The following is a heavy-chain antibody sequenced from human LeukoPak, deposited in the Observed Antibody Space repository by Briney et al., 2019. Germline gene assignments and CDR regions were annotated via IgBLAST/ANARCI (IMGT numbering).Heavy chain of an antibody. J-gene: IGHJ4*02. CDR2: IKSKTDGGTT. CDR1: GFTFSNAW. CDR3: TTDLAYCGGDCCRHFDY. D-gene: IGHD2-21*02. V-gene: IGHV3-15*01. Sequence: GGSLRLSCAASGFTFSNAWMSWVRQAPGKGLEWVGRIKSKTDGGTTDYAAPVKGRFTISRDDSKNTLYLQMNSLKTEDTAVYYCTTDLAYCGGDCCRHFDYWGQGTLVTVSS.